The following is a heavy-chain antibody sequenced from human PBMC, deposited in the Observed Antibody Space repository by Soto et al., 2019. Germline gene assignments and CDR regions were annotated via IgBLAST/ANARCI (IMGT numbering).Heavy chain of an antibody. Sequence: QVQLVESGGGVVQPGRSLRLSCAASGFTFSSYGMHWVRQAPGKGLEWVAVISYDGNNKYYADSVKGRFTISRDNSKNTLYLQMNSLRAEDTAVYYCAKVPWYGTLGGMDVWGQGTTVTVSS. D-gene: IGHD6-13*01. CDR3: AKVPWYGTLGGMDV. CDR2: ISYDGNNK. J-gene: IGHJ6*02. V-gene: IGHV3-30*18. CDR1: GFTFSSYG.